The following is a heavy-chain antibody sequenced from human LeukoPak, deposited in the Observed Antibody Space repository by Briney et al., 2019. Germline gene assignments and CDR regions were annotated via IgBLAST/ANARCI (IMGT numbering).Heavy chain of an antibody. D-gene: IGHD1-7*01. Sequence: GVLRLSCAVSGLTFSNSAMSWVRQAPGKGLEWVSAISVGSDVIYYADSVKGRFAISRDNAKNSLYLQMNSLRAEDTAVYYCARDPPPFGWNYAPRAWLDPWGQGTLVTVSS. CDR3: ARDPPPFGWNYAPRAWLDP. V-gene: IGHV3-23*01. CDR1: GLTFSNSA. CDR2: ISVGSDVI. J-gene: IGHJ5*02.